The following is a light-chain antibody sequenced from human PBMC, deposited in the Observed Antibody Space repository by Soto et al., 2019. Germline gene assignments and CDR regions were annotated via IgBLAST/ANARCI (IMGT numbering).Light chain of an antibody. CDR3: QHYNSYSEA. J-gene: IGKJ1*01. Sequence: DIQMPHSPPIPSGSVGDRVTITCRASQTISSWLAWYQQKPGKSPKLLIYKASTLKSGVPSRFSGSGSGTEFTLTISSLQPDDFATYYCQHYNSYSEAFGQGTKV. CDR1: QTISSW. CDR2: KAS. V-gene: IGKV1-5*03.